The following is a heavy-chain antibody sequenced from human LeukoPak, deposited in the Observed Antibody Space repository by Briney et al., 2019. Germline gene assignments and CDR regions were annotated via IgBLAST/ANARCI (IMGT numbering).Heavy chain of an antibody. D-gene: IGHD3-22*01. CDR2: INPNSGGT. CDR3: ARARSGYYYDSSGYWHYFDY. J-gene: IGHJ4*02. CDR1: GYTFTGYY. Sequence: GSSVKVSCKASGYTFTGYYMHWVRQAPGQGLEWMGWINPNSGGTNYAQKFQGRVTMTRDTSISTAYMELSRLRSDDTAVYYCARARSGYYYDSSGYWHYFDYWGRGTLVTVSS. V-gene: IGHV1-2*02.